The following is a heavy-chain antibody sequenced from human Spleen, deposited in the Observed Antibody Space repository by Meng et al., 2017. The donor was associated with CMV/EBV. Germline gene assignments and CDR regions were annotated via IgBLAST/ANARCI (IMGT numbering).Heavy chain of an antibody. V-gene: IGHV1-8*03. D-gene: IGHD3-3*01. CDR1: GYTFTSYE. J-gene: IGHJ6*02. CDR3: ALGWGGARIGYYDFWSGFYYYGMDV. Sequence: ASVKVSCKASGYTFTSYEINWVRQATGQGLEWMGWMNPNSGNTGYAQKVQGRVTITRNTSISTAYMELSSLRSEEPAVYYCALGWGGARIGYYDFWSGFYYYGMDVWGQGTTVTVSS. CDR2: MNPNSGNT.